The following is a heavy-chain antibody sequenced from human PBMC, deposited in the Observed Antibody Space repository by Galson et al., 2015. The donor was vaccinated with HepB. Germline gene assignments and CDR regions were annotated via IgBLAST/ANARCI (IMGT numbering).Heavy chain of an antibody. D-gene: IGHD3-22*01. J-gene: IGHJ3*02. Sequence: ETLSLTCTVSGGSISSSSYYWGWIRQPPGKGLEWIGSIYYSGSTYYNPSLKSRVTISVDTSKNQFSLKLSSVTAADTAVYYCARHGWGSSGYLDAFDIWGQGTMVTVSS. CDR3: ARHGWGSSGYLDAFDI. CDR2: IYYSGST. V-gene: IGHV4-39*01. CDR1: GGSISSSSYY.